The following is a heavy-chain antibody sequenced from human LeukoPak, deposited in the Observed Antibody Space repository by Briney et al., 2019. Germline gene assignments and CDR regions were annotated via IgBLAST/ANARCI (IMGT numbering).Heavy chain of an antibody. CDR3: ARAPGYYYYGMDV. J-gene: IGHJ6*04. V-gene: IGHV3-48*03. CDR1: GFTFSSYE. CDR2: ISSSGSTI. Sequence: GGSLILSCAASGFTFSSYEMNWVRQAPGKGVEGVSYISSSGSTIYYADSVKGRFTISRDNAKNSLYLQMNSLRAEDTAVYYCARAPGYYYYGMDVWGKGTTVTVSS.